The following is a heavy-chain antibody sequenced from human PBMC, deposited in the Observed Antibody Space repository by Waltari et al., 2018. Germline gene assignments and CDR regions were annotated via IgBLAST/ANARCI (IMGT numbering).Heavy chain of an antibody. CDR3: ARDLKDSSSSSYYYYGMDV. V-gene: IGHV1-46*01. D-gene: IGHD6-6*01. CDR1: GYTFTSYY. Sequence: QVQLVQSGAEVKKPGASVKVSCKASGYTFTSYYMHWVRQAPGQGLEWMGIINPSGGSTSYAQKFQGRVTMTRDTSTSTVYMELSSLRSEDTAVYYCARDLKDSSSSSYYYYGMDVWGQGTTVTVSS. CDR2: INPSGGST. J-gene: IGHJ6*02.